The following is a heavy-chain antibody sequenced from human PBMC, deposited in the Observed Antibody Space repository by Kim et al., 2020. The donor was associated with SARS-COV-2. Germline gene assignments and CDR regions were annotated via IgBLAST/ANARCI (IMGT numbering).Heavy chain of an antibody. V-gene: IGHV4-4*07. Sequence: SETLSLTCTVSGGSISSYYWSWIRQPAGKGLEWIGRIYTSGSTNYNPSLKSRVTMSVDTSNNQFSLKLSSVTAADTAVYYCARDLPPQRQIVGALFDSWGQGTLVTVSS. CDR3: ARDLPPQRQIVGALFDS. J-gene: IGHJ4*02. CDR1: GGSISSYY. D-gene: IGHD1-26*01. CDR2: IYTSGST.